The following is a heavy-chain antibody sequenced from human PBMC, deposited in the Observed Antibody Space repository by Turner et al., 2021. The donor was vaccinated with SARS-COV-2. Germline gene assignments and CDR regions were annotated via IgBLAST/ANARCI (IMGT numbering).Heavy chain of an antibody. Sequence: QVQLQESGPGLVKPSQTLSLTCTVSGGSLSSDDYYWSWIRQHPGKGLEWIGYIYYSGSTYYNPSLKSRVTISVDTSKNQFSLKLSSVTAADTAVYYCARTKGYCSSTSCYLDYWGQGTLVTVSS. D-gene: IGHD2-2*01. V-gene: IGHV4-31*03. CDR2: IYYSGST. CDR1: GGSLSSDDYY. CDR3: ARTKGYCSSTSCYLDY. J-gene: IGHJ4*02.